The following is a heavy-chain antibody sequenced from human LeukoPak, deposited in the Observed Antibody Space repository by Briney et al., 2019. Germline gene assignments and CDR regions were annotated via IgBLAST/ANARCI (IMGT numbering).Heavy chain of an antibody. D-gene: IGHD3-22*01. J-gene: IGHJ4*02. CDR1: GGSISSGGYY. Sequence: PSETLSLTCTVSGGSISSGGYYWSWIRQPPGKGLEWIGYIYHSGSTYYNPSLKSRVTISVDRSKNQFSLKLSSVTAADTAVYYCARGGGAYYDGSGYSPHGNFNWGQGTLVTVSS. CDR2: IYHSGST. CDR3: ARGGGAYYDGSGYSPHGNFN. V-gene: IGHV4-30-2*01.